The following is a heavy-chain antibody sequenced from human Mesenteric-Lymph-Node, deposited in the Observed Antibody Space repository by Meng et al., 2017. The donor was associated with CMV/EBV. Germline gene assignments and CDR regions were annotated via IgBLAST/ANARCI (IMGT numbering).Heavy chain of an antibody. CDR2: ISGSGSDK. V-gene: IGHV3-23*01. D-gene: IGHD6-13*01. CDR1: GFTFSNYG. CDR3: AKDRGGSSWYYFDY. J-gene: IGHJ4*02. Sequence: GGSLRLSCAASGFTFSNYGVSWVRQAPGKGLEWVSGISGSGSDKYYADSVKGRFTISRDDSKNTLYLQMNSLRAEDTALYYCAKDRGGSSWYYFDYWGQGTLVTVSS.